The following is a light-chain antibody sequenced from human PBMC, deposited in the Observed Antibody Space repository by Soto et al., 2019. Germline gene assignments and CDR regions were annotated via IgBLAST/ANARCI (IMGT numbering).Light chain of an antibody. CDR1: QSVSNN. Sequence: EIVMTQSPATLSVSPGERATLSRRASQSVSNNLAWYQQKPGQAPRLLIYGASTRATGIPATFSGSGSGTEFTLTISSLQSEDFALYYCQQYNNWPRTFGQGTKVEIK. CDR2: GAS. V-gene: IGKV3-15*01. CDR3: QQYNNWPRT. J-gene: IGKJ1*01.